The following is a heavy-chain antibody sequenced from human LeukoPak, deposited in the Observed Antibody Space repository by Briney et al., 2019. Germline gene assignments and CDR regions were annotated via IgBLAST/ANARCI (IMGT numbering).Heavy chain of an antibody. CDR3: AKAPVTSCRGAYCYPFDS. D-gene: IGHD2-21*01. Sequence: GPSLRLSCAASGFTLSTYAISCVRQPPGNCLGWVVAATSRDARTYHAASVSGRLTISRDNPKNTLYLQMNSLRAEDAAVYFCAKAPVTSCRGAYCYPFDSWGQGTLVTVSS. CDR1: GFTLSTYA. V-gene: IGHV3-23*01. J-gene: IGHJ4*02. CDR2: ATSRDART.